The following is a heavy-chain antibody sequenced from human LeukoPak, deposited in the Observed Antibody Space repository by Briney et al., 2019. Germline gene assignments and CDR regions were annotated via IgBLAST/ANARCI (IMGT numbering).Heavy chain of an antibody. CDR1: GYSFTTYW. CDR3: ARRQGCSSTSCPPDS. J-gene: IGHJ4*02. V-gene: IGHV5-51*01. D-gene: IGHD2-2*01. CDR2: IYPGDSDT. Sequence: GESLKISCRGSGYSFTTYWIGWVRQMPGKGLEWMGFIYPGDSDTRYSPSLQGQVTMSADKSINTAYLQWSSLQASDTAMYYCARRQGCSSTSCPPDSWGQGTLVTVSS.